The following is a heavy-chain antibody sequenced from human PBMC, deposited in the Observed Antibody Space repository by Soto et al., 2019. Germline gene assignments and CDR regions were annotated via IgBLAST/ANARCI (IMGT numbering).Heavy chain of an antibody. V-gene: IGHV4-61*05. Sequence: PSETLSLTCTVSGGPISSSSYYWGWIRQAPGKGLEWIGRIYTSGSTNYNPSLKSRVTMSVDTSKNQFSLKLSSMTAADTAVYYCAVAVAVNGDYWGQGTLVTVSS. J-gene: IGHJ4*02. CDR1: GGPISSSSYY. D-gene: IGHD6-19*01. CDR3: AVAVAVNGDY. CDR2: IYTSGST.